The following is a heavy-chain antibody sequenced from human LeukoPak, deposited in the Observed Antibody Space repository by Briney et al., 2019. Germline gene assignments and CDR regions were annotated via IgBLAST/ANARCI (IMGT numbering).Heavy chain of an antibody. D-gene: IGHD2-21*01. CDR1: GFTFSNAW. CDR3: VTDLVIKGYFDY. Sequence: GGSLRLSCAASGFTFSNAWMNWVRQAPGKGLEWVGRIKSKTDGGTTDHAAPVKGRFTISRDDSKNTLYLQMNSLKTEDTAVCYCVTDLVIKGYFDYWGQGALVTVSS. J-gene: IGHJ4*02. V-gene: IGHV3-15*07. CDR2: IKSKTDGGTT.